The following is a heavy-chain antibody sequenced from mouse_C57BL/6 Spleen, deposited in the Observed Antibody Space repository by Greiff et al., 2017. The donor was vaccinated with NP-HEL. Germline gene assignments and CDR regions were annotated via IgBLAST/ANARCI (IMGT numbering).Heavy chain of an antibody. CDR1: GYTFTSYW. V-gene: IGHV1-72*01. CDR2: IGPNSGGT. Sequence: QVQLQQPGAELVKPGASVKLSCKASGYTFTSYWMHWVKQRPGRGLEWIGRIGPNSGGTKYNEKFKSKATLTVDKPSSTAYMQLSSLTSEDSAVYYCARSICYGSRNYFDYWGQGTTLTVSS. D-gene: IGHD1-1*01. CDR3: ARSICYGSRNYFDY. J-gene: IGHJ2*01.